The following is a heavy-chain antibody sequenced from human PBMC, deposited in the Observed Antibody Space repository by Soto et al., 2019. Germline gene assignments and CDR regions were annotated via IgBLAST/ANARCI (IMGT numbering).Heavy chain of an antibody. CDR2: IHYSGST. V-gene: IGHV4-59*01. Sequence: SCKASGYTFTGYYMRWIRQPPGKGLEWIGFIHYSGSTNYNPSLKGRVTMSVDTSKNQFSLKLTSVNTADTAIYYCTRGGDPYKTGHWGQGTLVTVSS. CDR3: TRGGDPYKTGH. J-gene: IGHJ4*02. D-gene: IGHD2-21*01. CDR1: GYTFTGYY.